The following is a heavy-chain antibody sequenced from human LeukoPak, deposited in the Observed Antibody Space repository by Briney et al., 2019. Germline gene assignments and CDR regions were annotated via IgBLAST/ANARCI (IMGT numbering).Heavy chain of an antibody. CDR3: ARVGTTSNFYYYYGMDV. Sequence: GGSLRLSCAASGFTFSSYWMYWVRQAPGKGLVWVSRINSDGSTTSYADSVKGRFTISRDNAKNTLYLQMNSLRAEDTAVYYCARVGTTSNFYYYYGMDVWGQGTTVTVPS. D-gene: IGHD2/OR15-2a*01. CDR2: INSDGSTT. CDR1: GFTFSSYW. V-gene: IGHV3-74*01. J-gene: IGHJ6*02.